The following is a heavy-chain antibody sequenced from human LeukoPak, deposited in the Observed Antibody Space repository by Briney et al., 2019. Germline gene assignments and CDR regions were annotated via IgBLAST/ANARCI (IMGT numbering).Heavy chain of an antibody. V-gene: IGHV4-59*12. J-gene: IGHJ5*02. CDR1: GGSISSYY. CDR3: ARTVPAAILGWFDP. CDR2: IYYSGST. Sequence: SETLSLTCTVSGGSISSYYWSWIRQPPGKGLEWIGYIYYSGSTNYNPSLKSRVTISVDTSKNQFSLKLSSVTAADTAVYYCARTVPAAILGWFDPWGQGTLVTVSS. D-gene: IGHD2-2*01.